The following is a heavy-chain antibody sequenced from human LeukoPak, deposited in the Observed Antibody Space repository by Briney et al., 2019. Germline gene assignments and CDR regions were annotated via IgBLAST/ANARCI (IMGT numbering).Heavy chain of an antibody. CDR3: ASYPPLDTAMEDYYYYYGMDV. Sequence: GGSLRLSCAASGLTFSSYAMHWVRQAPGKGLEWVAVISYDGSNKYYADSVKGRFTISRDNSKNTLYLQMNSLRAEDTAVYYCASYPPLDTAMEDYYYYYGMDVWGQGTTVTVSS. D-gene: IGHD5-18*01. V-gene: IGHV3-30-3*01. CDR1: GLTFSSYA. J-gene: IGHJ6*02. CDR2: ISYDGSNK.